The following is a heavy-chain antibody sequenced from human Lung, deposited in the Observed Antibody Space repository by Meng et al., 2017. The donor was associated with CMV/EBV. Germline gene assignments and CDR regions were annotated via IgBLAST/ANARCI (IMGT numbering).Heavy chain of an antibody. J-gene: IGHJ5*02. CDR2: IVPILSIA. Sequence: SGDSLSSYAISWGRQAPGQGLEWMREIVPILSIANYAQKFQGRVTITTNKSTSTAYMELSSLGSENTAVYYCAEESRGAAAGWRWFDPWGQRTLVTVSS. CDR1: GDSLSSYA. CDR3: AEESRGAAAGWRWFDP. D-gene: IGHD6-13*01. V-gene: IGHV1-69*10.